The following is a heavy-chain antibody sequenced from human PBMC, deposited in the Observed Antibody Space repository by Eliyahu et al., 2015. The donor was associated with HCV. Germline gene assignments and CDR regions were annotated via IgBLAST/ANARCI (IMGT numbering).Heavy chain of an antibody. CDR1: GFSFRTYX. Sequence: QVQLVESGGGVVQPGRSXRLSCATSGFSFRTYXIHCVRQAPGKGLRGGAVIWHDGTSKXYGDXXKGRFTISRDQSKNTVYLQLNSLRDEDTAVYYCARALRTYNWNYERYFYYAMDVWGQGTTVTVSS. J-gene: IGHJ6*02. V-gene: IGHV3-33*01. CDR3: ARALRTYNWNYERYFYYAMDV. D-gene: IGHD1-7*01. CDR2: IWHDGTSK.